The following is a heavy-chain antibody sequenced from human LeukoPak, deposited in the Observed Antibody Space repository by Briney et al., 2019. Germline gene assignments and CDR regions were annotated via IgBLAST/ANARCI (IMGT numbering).Heavy chain of an antibody. D-gene: IGHD5-18*01. V-gene: IGHV1-69*05. CDR2: IIPIFGTA. J-gene: IGHJ4*02. Sequence: SVKVSCKASRGTFSSYAISWVRQAPGQGLEWMGGIIPIFGTANYAQKFQGRVTITTDESTSTAYMELSSLRSEDTAVYYCASIRGYSYGSFDYWGQGTLVTVSS. CDR3: ASIRGYSYGSFDY. CDR1: RGTFSSYA.